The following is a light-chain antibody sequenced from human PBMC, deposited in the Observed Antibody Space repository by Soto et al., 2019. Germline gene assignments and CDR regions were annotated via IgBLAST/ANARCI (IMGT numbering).Light chain of an antibody. Sequence: EIVMTQSPATLSLSPGQRATLSCRASQSVSSKLAWYQQRPGQAPRLLIYSASTRATGIPARFSGSGSGTEFTLTITSFQSEDFAVYYCQQYNAWPRTFGQGTKVDIK. CDR2: SAS. J-gene: IGKJ1*01. V-gene: IGKV3-15*01. CDR3: QQYNAWPRT. CDR1: QSVSSK.